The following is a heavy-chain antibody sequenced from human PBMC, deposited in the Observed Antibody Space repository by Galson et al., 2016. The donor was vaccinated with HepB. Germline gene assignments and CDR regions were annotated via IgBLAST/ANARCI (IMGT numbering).Heavy chain of an antibody. CDR1: GFVFSNFG. V-gene: IGHV3-23*01. CDR3: TTGDIGSYYFDY. CDR2: ISTRRTT. D-gene: IGHD1-26*01. Sequence: SLRLSCAASGFVFSNFGLSWVRQAPGKGLEWIASISTRRTTYYSDSVQGRFTISRDNSNNTLYLQMNGLRAEDTAVYYCTTGDIGSYYFDYWGQGTLVTVSS. J-gene: IGHJ4*02.